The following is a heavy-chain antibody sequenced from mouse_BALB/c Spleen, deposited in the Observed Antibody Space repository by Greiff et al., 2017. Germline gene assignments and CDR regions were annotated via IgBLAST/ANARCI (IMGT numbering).Heavy chain of an antibody. CDR1: GFTFSSYA. CDR3: ARKIYYYGRGDYFDY. CDR2: ISSGGST. J-gene: IGHJ2*01. Sequence: EVQGVESGGGLVKPGGSLKLSCAASGFTFSSYAMSWVRQTPEKRLEWVASISSGGSTYYPDSVKGRFTISRDNARNILYLQMSSLRSEDTAMYYCARKIYYYGRGDYFDYWGQGTTLTVSS. D-gene: IGHD1-1*01. V-gene: IGHV5-6-5*01.